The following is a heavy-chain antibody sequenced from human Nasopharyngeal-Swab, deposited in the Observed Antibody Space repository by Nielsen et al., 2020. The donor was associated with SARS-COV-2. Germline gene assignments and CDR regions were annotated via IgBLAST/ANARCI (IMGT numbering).Heavy chain of an antibody. V-gene: IGHV3-73*01. CDR1: GVIFSASA. Sequence: GGSLRLSCAASGVIFSASAIHWVSQAGGKGREWVGRIGDKDHNYATTYGASVQGRFTISRDDSKNTAFLQMDSLKTEDTALYYCTTDFYFDYWGQGTLVTVSS. CDR2: IGDKDHNYAT. J-gene: IGHJ4*02. CDR3: TTDFYFDY.